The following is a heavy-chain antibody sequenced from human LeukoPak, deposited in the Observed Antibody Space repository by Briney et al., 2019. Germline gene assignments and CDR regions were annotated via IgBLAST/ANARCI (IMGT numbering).Heavy chain of an antibody. Sequence: KXSXXAXXXXFTXSAVQWARQARXQRXEWIGWIVVGSGNTNYAQKFQERVTITRDMSTSTAYMELSSLRSEDTAVYYCAADVDTAMVPSYWGQGTLVTVSS. CDR3: AADVDTAMVPSY. V-gene: IGHV1-58*01. CDR1: XXXFTXSA. J-gene: IGHJ4*02. CDR2: IVVGSGNT. D-gene: IGHD5-18*01.